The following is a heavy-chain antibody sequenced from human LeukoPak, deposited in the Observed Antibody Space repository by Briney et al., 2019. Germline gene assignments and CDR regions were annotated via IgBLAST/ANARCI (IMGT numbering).Heavy chain of an antibody. Sequence: SETLSLTCTVSGGSISSYYWSWIRQPAGKGLEWIGRIYTSGSTNYNPSLKSRVTMSVDTSKNQISLKLCSVTAADTAVYYCAREGLGVRGSYFDYWGQGTLVTVSS. CDR1: GGSISSYY. CDR2: IYTSGST. J-gene: IGHJ4*02. D-gene: IGHD3-10*01. V-gene: IGHV4-4*07. CDR3: AREGLGVRGSYFDY.